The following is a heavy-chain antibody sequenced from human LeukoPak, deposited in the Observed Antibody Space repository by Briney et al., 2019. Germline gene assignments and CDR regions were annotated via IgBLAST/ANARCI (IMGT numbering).Heavy chain of an antibody. Sequence: GESLKISCKGSGYSFTSYWIGWVRQMPGKGLEWMGIIYPGDSDTRYSPSFQGQVTISADKSISTAYLQWSSLKASDTAMYYCARDQGGSYRYELFDYWGQGTLVTVSS. CDR1: GYSFTSYW. J-gene: IGHJ4*02. D-gene: IGHD3-16*02. CDR2: IYPGDSDT. CDR3: ARDQGGSYRYELFDY. V-gene: IGHV5-51*01.